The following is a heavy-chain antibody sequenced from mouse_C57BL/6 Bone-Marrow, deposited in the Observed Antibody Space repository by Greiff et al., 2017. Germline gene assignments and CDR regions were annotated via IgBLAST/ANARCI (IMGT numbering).Heavy chain of an antibody. CDR3: ARLNYYGSSYDAWFAY. J-gene: IGHJ3*01. V-gene: IGHV5-6*01. D-gene: IGHD1-1*01. CDR1: GFTFSSYG. CDR2: ISSGGSYT. Sequence: EVKLQESGGDLVKPGGSLKLSCAASGFTFSSYGMSWVRQTPDKRLEWVATISSGGSYTYYPDSVKGRFTISRDNAKNTLYLQMSSLKSEDTAMYYCARLNYYGSSYDAWFAYWGQGTLVTVSA.